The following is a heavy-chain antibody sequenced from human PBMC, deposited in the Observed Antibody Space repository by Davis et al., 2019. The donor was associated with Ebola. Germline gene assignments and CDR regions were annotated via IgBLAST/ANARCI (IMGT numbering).Heavy chain of an antibody. J-gene: IGHJ5*02. CDR3: ARGWGTIFGVVIIDWFDP. D-gene: IGHD3-3*01. CDR2: IYYSGIT. V-gene: IGHV4-39*01. CDR1: GGSIISSSSY. Sequence: SETLSLTCTVSGGSIISSSSYWGWIRQPPRKGLEWIGSIYYSGITYYNPSLKSRVTISVDTSKNQFSLKLSSVTAADTAVYYCARGWGTIFGVVIIDWFDPWGQGTLVTVSS.